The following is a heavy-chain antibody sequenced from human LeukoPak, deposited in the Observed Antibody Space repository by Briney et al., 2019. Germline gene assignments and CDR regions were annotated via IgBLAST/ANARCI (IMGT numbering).Heavy chain of an antibody. Sequence: SETLSLTCIVSGGSLNSPNYYWGWFRQPPGKGLEWIGTIYYTGTTYYNPSLKSRLTISVDTSKDQFSLKLTSVTAADTAVYYCARHDYYGSLNWFDPWGQGTLITVSS. D-gene: IGHD3-10*01. CDR1: GGSLNSPNYY. V-gene: IGHV4-39*01. CDR3: ARHDYYGSLNWFDP. CDR2: IYYTGTT. J-gene: IGHJ5*02.